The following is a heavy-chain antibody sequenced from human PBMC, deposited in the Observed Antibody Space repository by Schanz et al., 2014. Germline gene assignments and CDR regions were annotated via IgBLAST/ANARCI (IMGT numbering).Heavy chain of an antibody. Sequence: EVQLLESGGGLVEPGGSLRLSCAASGFSFSSYAMGWVRQARGKGLEWVSFIYIGGNTYYADSVKGRFTISRDNSKNTVYIQMNSLRAEDTAVYYCAKGRFGELSAFDIWGQGTMVTVSS. CDR3: AKGRFGELSAFDI. D-gene: IGHD3-10*01. J-gene: IGHJ3*02. V-gene: IGHV3-23*01. CDR2: FIYIGGNT. CDR1: GFSFSSYA.